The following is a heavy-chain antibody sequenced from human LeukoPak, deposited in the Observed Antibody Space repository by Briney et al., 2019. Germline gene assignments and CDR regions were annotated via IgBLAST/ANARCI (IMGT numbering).Heavy chain of an antibody. CDR1: GGSISSYY. V-gene: IGHV4-59*12. CDR3: ARVGNCSSTICYYYFDY. Sequence: SETLSLTCTVSGGSISSYYWSWIRQPPGKGLEWIGYIYYSGSTNYNPSLKSRVTISVDTSKNQFSLKLSSVTAADTAVYYCARVGNCSSTICYYYFDYWGQGTLVTVSS. J-gene: IGHJ4*02. D-gene: IGHD2-2*01. CDR2: IYYSGST.